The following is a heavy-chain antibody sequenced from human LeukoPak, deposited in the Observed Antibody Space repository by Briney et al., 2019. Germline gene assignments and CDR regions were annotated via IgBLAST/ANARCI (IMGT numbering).Heavy chain of an antibody. V-gene: IGHV3-23*01. D-gene: IGHD3-9*01. J-gene: IGHJ4*02. CDR2: ISGSGGST. Sequence: PGGSLRLSCAASGFTFSSYAVSWVRQAPGKGLEWVSAISGSGGSTYYADSVKGRFTISRDNSKNTLYLQMNSLRAEDTAVYYCAKDPYDTPYYFDYWGQGTLVTVSS. CDR3: AKDPYDTPYYFDY. CDR1: GFTFSSYA.